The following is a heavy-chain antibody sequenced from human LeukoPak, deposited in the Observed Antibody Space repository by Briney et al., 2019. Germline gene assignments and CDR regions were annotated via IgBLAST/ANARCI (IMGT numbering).Heavy chain of an antibody. V-gene: IGHV1-46*01. J-gene: IGHJ4*02. CDR1: GYTFTSYY. CDR2: INPSGGYT. CDR3: ATDHSGWYPGISEYWDYFDY. D-gene: IGHD6-19*01. Sequence: GASVKVSCKASGYTFTSYYLHWVRQAPGQGLEWMGIINPSGGYTTYAQKFQGRVTMTEDTSTDTAYMELSSLRSEDTAVYYCATDHSGWYPGISEYWDYFDYWGQGTLVTVSS.